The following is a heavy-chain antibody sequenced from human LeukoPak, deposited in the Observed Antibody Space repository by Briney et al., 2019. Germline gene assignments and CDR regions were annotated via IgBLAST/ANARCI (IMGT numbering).Heavy chain of an antibody. Sequence: GASVKVSCKASGGTFSSYAISWVRQAPGQGLEWMGGIIPIFGTANYAQKFQGRVTITTDESTSTAYMELSSLRSEDTAVYYCATYDFWSGTKNYYYYYYMDVWGKGTTVTASS. CDR2: IIPIFGTA. CDR3: ATYDFWSGTKNYYYYYYMDV. V-gene: IGHV1-69*05. D-gene: IGHD3-3*01. J-gene: IGHJ6*03. CDR1: GGTFSSYA.